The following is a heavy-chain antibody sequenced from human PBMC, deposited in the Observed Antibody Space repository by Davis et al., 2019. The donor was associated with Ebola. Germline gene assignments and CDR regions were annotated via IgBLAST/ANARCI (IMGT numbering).Heavy chain of an antibody. V-gene: IGHV4-34*01. CDR2: INHSGST. Sequence: SETLSLTCAVYGGSFSGYFWTWIRRPPGKGLEWIGEINHSGSTNYNPSLKSRVTISVDTSKNQFSLKLSSVTAADTAVYYCARRPAIYYYYYGMDVWGQGTTVTVSS. CDR1: GGSFSGYF. J-gene: IGHJ6*02. D-gene: IGHD2-2*01. CDR3: ARRPAIYYYYYGMDV.